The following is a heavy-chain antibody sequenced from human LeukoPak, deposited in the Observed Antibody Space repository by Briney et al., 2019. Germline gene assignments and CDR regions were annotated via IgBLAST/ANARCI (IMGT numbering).Heavy chain of an antibody. V-gene: IGHV3-74*01. CDR3: ARGPDYGGPL. Sequence: GGSLRLSCVASGFTFTNYWMHWVRQAPGKGLVWVARMNSDASSTSYADSVMGRFTISRDNAKKTLYLQMNSLRAEDTAVYYCARGPDYGGPLRGQGTLVTVSP. J-gene: IGHJ4*02. CDR2: MNSDASST. CDR1: GFTFTNYW. D-gene: IGHD4-23*01.